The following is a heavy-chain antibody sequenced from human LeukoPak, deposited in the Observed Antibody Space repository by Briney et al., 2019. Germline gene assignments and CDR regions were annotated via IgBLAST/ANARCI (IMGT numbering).Heavy chain of an antibody. CDR1: GGSISSYY. J-gene: IGHJ4*02. CDR3: AIATHYDSSGYYPFDY. CDR2: TYYSGST. D-gene: IGHD3-22*01. V-gene: IGHV4-59*01. Sequence: SETLSLTRTVSGGSISSYYWSWIRQPPGKGLEWIGYTYYSGSTNYNPSLKSRVTISVDTSKNQFSLKLSSVTAADTAVYYCAIATHYDSSGYYPFDYWGQGTLVTVSS.